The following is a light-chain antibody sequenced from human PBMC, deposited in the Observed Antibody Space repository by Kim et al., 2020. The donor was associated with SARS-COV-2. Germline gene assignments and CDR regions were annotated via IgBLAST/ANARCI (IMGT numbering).Light chain of an antibody. CDR3: QSRDSGGNVV. J-gene: IGLJ2*01. Sequence: SSELTQDPAVSVALGQTVRITCQGDSLRSFYATWYQQKPRQAPLLVIFDRNNRPSGIPDRFSGSTSANTASLTISGAQAEDEADFYCQSRDSGGNVVFGGGTQLTVL. CDR1: SLRSFY. V-gene: IGLV3-19*01. CDR2: DRN.